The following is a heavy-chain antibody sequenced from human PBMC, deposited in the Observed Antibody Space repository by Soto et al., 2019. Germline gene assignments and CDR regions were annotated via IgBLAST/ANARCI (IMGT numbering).Heavy chain of an antibody. J-gene: IGHJ4*02. V-gene: IGHV4-30-2*01. CDR2: IYHSGNT. CDR1: GGSISSGGYS. CDR3: ATRGVTFGGVIND. Sequence: LALTCAVSGGSISSGGYSWSWIRQPPGKGPEWIGYIYHSGNTYYNPSLKSRVTISVDRSKNQFSLKLSSVTAADTAVYYCATRGVTFGGVINDWGQGTLVTVSS. D-gene: IGHD3-16*01.